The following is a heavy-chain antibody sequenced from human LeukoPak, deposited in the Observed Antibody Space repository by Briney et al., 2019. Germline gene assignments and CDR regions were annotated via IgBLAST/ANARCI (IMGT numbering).Heavy chain of an antibody. CDR2: ITGSGGST. CDR1: GFTFSSYA. Sequence: GGSLRLSCAASGFTFSSYAMSWVRQAPGKGLEWVSGITGSGGSTDYADSVKGRFTIARDNSKNTLFLQMNSLRAEDTAVYFCAKERYHSGWYDFDYWGQGTLVTVSS. V-gene: IGHV3-23*01. D-gene: IGHD6-19*01. CDR3: AKERYHSGWYDFDY. J-gene: IGHJ4*02.